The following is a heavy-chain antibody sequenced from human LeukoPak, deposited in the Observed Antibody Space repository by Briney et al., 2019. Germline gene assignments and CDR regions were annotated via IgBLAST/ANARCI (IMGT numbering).Heavy chain of an antibody. CDR1: GFTFSSYS. CDR2: ISSSSSYI. D-gene: IGHD4-11*01. CDR3: AMATVTTREGYFDY. V-gene: IGHV3-21*01. J-gene: IGHJ4*02. Sequence: NPGGSLRLSCAASGFTFSSYSMNWVRQAPGKGLEWVSSISSSSSYIYYADSVKGRFTISRDNAKNSLYLQMNSLRAEDTDVYYCAMATVTTREGYFDYWGQGTLVTVSS.